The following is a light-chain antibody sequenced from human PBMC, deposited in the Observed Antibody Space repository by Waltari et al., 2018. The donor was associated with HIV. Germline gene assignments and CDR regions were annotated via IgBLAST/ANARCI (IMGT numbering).Light chain of an antibody. CDR2: KVS. V-gene: IGKV2-30*01. J-gene: IGKJ4*01. CDR1: QSLLSHDGNTY. Sequence: DVVITQSQLSLPVTLGQKASISCRSSQSLLSHDGNTYLNWFNQRPGQSPRRLIDKVSSRVSGVPDRFSGSGSDTDFTLKISSVEAEDVGVYYCMQGTHWPLTFGGGTKVEIK. CDR3: MQGTHWPLT.